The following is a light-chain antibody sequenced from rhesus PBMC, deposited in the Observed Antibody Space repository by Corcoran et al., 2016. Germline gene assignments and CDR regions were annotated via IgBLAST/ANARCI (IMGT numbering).Light chain of an antibody. V-gene: IGLV2-13*03. CDR3: SSDANSSTFI. CDR1: SSDIGGSNH. J-gene: IGLJ1*01. Sequence: QPAPTQSPSVSGSPGQSVTISCTGTSSDIGGSNHVSWYQQPPGKAPKLIIYEVGRRPSGVSDRFSGSKSGNTASLTISGLQAEDEADYYRSSDANSSTFIIGAGTRLTVL. CDR2: EVG.